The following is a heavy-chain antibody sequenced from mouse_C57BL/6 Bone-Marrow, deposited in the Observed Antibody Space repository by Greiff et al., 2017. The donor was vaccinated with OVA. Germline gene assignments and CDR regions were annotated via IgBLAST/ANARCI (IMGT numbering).Heavy chain of an antibody. CDR1: GYTFTSYW. V-gene: IGHV1-74*01. CDR2: IHPSDSDT. Sequence: QVPVKQPGAELVKPGASVQVSCKASGYTFTSYWMHWVKQRPGQGLEWIGRIHPSDSDTNYNQKFKGKATLTVDKSSSTAYMQLSSLTSEDSAVYYCATNYDPFDYWGQGTTLTVSS. D-gene: IGHD2-4*01. CDR3: ATNYDPFDY. J-gene: IGHJ2*01.